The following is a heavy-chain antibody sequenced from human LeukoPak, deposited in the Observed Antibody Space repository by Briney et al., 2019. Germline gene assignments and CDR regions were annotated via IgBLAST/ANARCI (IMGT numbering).Heavy chain of an antibody. CDR1: GFTFSSYG. Sequence: GGSLRLSCAASGFTFSSYGMHRVRQAPGKGLEWVAFIRYDGSNKYYADSVKGRFTISRDNSKNTLYLQMNSLRAEDTAVYYCARVRGDSRGNAFDIWGQGTMVSVS. CDR2: IRYDGSNK. V-gene: IGHV3-30*02. CDR3: ARVRGDSRGNAFDI. D-gene: IGHD2-15*01. J-gene: IGHJ3*02.